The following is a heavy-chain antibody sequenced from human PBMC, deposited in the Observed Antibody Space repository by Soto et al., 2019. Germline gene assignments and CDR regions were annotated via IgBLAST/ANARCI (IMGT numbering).Heavy chain of an antibody. D-gene: IGHD3-22*01. J-gene: IGHJ4*02. Sequence: ASVKVSCKASGYTFTGYYIHWVRQAPGQGLEWMGWINPNSGGTNYAQKFQGWVTMTRDTSISTAYMELSRLRSDDTAVYYCARGDFYESSGCDYWGQGTLVTFSS. CDR1: GYTFTGYY. CDR2: INPNSGGT. V-gene: IGHV1-2*04. CDR3: ARGDFYESSGCDY.